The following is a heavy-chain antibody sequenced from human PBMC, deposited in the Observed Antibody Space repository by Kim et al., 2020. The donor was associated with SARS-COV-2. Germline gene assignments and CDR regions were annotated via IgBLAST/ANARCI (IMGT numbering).Heavy chain of an antibody. CDR2: INHSGST. D-gene: IGHD4-17*01. V-gene: IGHV4-34*01. CDR1: GGSFSGYY. Sequence: SETLSLTCAVYGGSFSGYYWSWIRQPPGKGLEWIGEINHSGSTNYNPSLKSRVTISVDTSKNQFSLKLSSVTAADTAVYYCASGYGDPIRYYYYGMDVWGQGTTVTGSS. CDR3: ASGYGDPIRYYYYGMDV. J-gene: IGHJ6*02.